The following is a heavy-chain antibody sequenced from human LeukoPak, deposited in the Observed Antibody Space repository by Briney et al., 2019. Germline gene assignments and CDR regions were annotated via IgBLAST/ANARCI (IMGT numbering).Heavy chain of an antibody. D-gene: IGHD3-3*01. CDR3: AKGETSGSDYDFWSGYPNTYFDY. J-gene: IGHJ4*02. Sequence: LSGGSLRLSCAASGFTFSSYGMHWVRQAPGKGLEWVAVIWYDGSNKYYADSVKGRFTISRDNSKNTLYLQMNSLRAEDTAVYYCAKGETSGSDYDFWSGYPNTYFDYWGQGTLVTVSS. V-gene: IGHV3-33*06. CDR2: IWYDGSNK. CDR1: GFTFSSYG.